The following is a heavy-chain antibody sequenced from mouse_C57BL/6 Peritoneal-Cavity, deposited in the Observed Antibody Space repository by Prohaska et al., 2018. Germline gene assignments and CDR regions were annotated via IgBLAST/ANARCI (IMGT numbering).Heavy chain of an antibody. D-gene: IGHD2-1*01. V-gene: IGHV11-2*01. CDR1: GFTFSGFW. CDR3: MRYGNYWYFDV. J-gene: IGHJ1*03. CDR2: INSDVSAI. Sequence: EVQLLETGGGLVQPGGSRGLSCEGSGFTFSGFWMSWVRQTPGKTLEWIVVINSDVSAINYAPSIKDRFTIFIDNDKSTLYLQMSNVRSEDTATYFCMRYGNYWYFDVWGTGTTVTVSS.